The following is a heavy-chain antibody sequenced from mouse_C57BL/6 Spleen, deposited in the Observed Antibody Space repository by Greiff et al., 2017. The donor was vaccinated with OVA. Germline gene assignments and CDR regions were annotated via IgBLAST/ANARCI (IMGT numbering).Heavy chain of an antibody. J-gene: IGHJ4*01. CDR3: ARRGWDGGAMDY. Sequence: VQLQQPGAELVKPGASVKLSCKASGYTFTSYWMQWVKQRPGQGLEWIGEIDPSDSYTNYNQKFKGKATLTVDTSSSTAYMQLSSLTSEDSAVYYCARRGWDGGAMDYWGQGTSVTVSS. CDR1: GYTFTSYW. V-gene: IGHV1-50*01. CDR2: IDPSDSYT. D-gene: IGHD4-1*01.